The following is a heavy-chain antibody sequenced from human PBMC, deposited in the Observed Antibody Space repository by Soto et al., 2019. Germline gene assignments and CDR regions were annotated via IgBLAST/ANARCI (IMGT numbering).Heavy chain of an antibody. D-gene: IGHD6-19*01. V-gene: IGHV1-46*01. CDR1: GYTFTSYY. Sequence: ASVKVSCKASGYTFTSYYMHWVRQAPGQGLEWMGIINPSGGSTSYAQKFQGRVTMTRDTSTSTVYMELSSLRSEDTAVYYCARELCQYLSGCQYYYYYYGMDVWGQGTTVTVSS. CDR2: INPSGGST. J-gene: IGHJ6*02. CDR3: ARELCQYLSGCQYYYYYYGMDV.